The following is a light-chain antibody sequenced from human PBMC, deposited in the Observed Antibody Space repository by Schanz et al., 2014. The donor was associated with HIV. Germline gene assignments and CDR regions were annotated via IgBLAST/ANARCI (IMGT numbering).Light chain of an antibody. Sequence: TVMTQSPATLSVTPGERATLSCRASQSVTSDLAWYQQKPGQAPRLLIYGASTRATGIPARFSASGSGTEFTLTISSLQSEDFAVYFCQQRSNWPRYTFGQGTKLEIK. CDR3: QQRSNWPRYT. CDR1: QSVTSD. CDR2: GAS. J-gene: IGKJ2*01. V-gene: IGKV3-15*01.